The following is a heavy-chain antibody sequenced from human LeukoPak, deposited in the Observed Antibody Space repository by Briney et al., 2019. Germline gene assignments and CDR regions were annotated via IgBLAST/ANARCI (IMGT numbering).Heavy chain of an antibody. CDR1: GYTFTNYF. D-gene: IGHD3-3*01. CDR3: ARVMNYDFWSGYRWYFDL. Sequence: ASVKVSCKASGYTFTNYFITWVRQAPGQGLEWMGWISAYNGDTNYGQKLQGRVTMTTDTSTSTAYMELRSLTSDDTAVYYCARVMNYDFWSGYRWYFDLWGRGTLVTVSS. CDR2: ISAYNGDT. J-gene: IGHJ2*01. V-gene: IGHV1-18*01.